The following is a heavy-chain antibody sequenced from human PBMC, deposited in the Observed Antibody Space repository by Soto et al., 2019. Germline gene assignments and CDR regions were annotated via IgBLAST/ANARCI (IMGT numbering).Heavy chain of an antibody. CDR2: IIPIFGTA. V-gene: IGHV1-69*12. J-gene: IGHJ6*02. Sequence: QVQLVQSGAEVKKPGSSVKVSCKASGGTFSSYAISWVRQAPGQGLEWMGGIIPIFGTANYAQKFQGRVTITADESTSTAYMEVSSLRSEDTAVYYCARGNVDPDATYYHYYGMDVWGQGTTVTVSS. D-gene: IGHD5-18*01. CDR3: ARGNVDPDATYYHYYGMDV. CDR1: GGTFSSYA.